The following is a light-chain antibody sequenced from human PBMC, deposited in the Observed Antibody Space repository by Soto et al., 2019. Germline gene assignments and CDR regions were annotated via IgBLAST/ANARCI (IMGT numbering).Light chain of an antibody. Sequence: EIVLTQSPDTLSLSPGERATLSCRASQSINSNYLAWYQQKPGQGPRPLIYGASSRATGIPDRFSGSGSGTDITLTISRPEPEDFAVYYCQQYDSSPRTFGQGTKVEIK. CDR2: GAS. CDR1: QSINSNY. CDR3: QQYDSSPRT. J-gene: IGKJ1*01. V-gene: IGKV3-20*01.